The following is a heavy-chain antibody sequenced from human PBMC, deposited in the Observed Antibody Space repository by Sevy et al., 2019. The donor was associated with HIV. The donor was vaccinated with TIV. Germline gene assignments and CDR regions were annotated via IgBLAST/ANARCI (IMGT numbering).Heavy chain of an antibody. Sequence: PGGSLRLSCAASGFTFSSYEMNWVRQAPGKGLEWVSYISSSGSTIYYADSVKGRFTISRDNAKNSLYLQMNSLRAEDTAVYYCARVVSERYFDWSIYYYYYGMDVWGQGTTVTVSS. CDR2: ISSSGSTI. J-gene: IGHJ6*02. CDR1: GFTFSSYE. CDR3: ARVVSERYFDWSIYYYYYGMDV. V-gene: IGHV3-48*03. D-gene: IGHD3-9*01.